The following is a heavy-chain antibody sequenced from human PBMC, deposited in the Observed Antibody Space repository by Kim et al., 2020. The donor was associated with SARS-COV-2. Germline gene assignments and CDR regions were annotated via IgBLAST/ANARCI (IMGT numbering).Heavy chain of an antibody. D-gene: IGHD1-26*01. CDR3: ASVFPRSGSYDF. CDR1: GFTFRSYA. CDR2: ITDNGVTT. V-gene: IGHV3-64*02. J-gene: IGHJ4*02. Sequence: GGSLRLFCAGSGFTFRSYAMQWVRQAPGKGLEYVSAITDNGVTTFYADSVKGRFTISRDNSKNMVYLQMGSLRPEDTAVYYCASVFPRSGSYDFWGQGIL.